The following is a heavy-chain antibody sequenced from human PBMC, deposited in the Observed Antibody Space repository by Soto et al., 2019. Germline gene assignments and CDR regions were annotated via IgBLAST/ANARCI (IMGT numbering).Heavy chain of an antibody. CDR2: ISSDGNTK. Sequence: QVYLVESGGGVVQTGKSLRLSCTVSGFTFPNFAMHWVRQAPGKGPEWVALISSDGNTKYYADSVKGRFTTSRDNSKNNLYLQMSRLRIEDTAVFYCAKDNYLSRSGSRSPYYFEYWGQGTLVTVT. CDR1: GFTFPNFA. D-gene: IGHD3-10*01. V-gene: IGHV3-30*04. CDR3: AKDNYLSRSGSRSPYYFEY. J-gene: IGHJ4*02.